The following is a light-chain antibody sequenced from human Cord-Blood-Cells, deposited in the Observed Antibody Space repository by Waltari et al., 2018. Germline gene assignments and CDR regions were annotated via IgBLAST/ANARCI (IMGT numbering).Light chain of an antibody. V-gene: IGKV3-15*01. Sequence: EIVMTQSPANLSVSPGDRATLSCRASQSVSSNLAWYQQKPGQAPRPLIYGASTRATGIPARFSGSGSGTEFTLTISSLQSEDFAVYYCQQYNNWPPYTFGQGTKLEIK. CDR1: QSVSSN. J-gene: IGKJ2*01. CDR3: QQYNNWPPYT. CDR2: GAS.